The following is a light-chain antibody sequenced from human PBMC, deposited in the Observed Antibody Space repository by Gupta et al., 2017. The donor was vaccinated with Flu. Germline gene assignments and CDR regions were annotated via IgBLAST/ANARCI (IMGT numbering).Light chain of an antibody. Sequence: QSALTQPASVSGSPGQSSTISCTGTSSDGSGYNYVSWYQQHPGKAPKLMIYEVSNRPSGVSNRFSGSKSGNTASLTISGLQAEDEADYYCSSYTSSSTYVFGTGTKVTVL. CDR3: SSYTSSSTYV. CDR2: EVS. CDR1: SSDGSGYNY. V-gene: IGLV2-14*01. J-gene: IGLJ1*01.